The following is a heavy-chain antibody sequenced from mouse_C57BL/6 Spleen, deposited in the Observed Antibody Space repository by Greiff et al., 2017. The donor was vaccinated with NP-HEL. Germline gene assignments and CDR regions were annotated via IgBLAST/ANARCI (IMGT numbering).Heavy chain of an antibody. CDR3: TRIYYDNLYCAMDY. V-gene: IGHV5-9-1*02. J-gene: IGHJ4*01. CDR2: ISSGGDYI. CDR1: GFTFSSYA. Sequence: EVQGVESGEGLVKPGGSLKLSCAASGFTFSSYAMSWVRQTPEKRLEWVAYISSGGDYIYYADTVKGRFTISRDNARNTLYMQMSSLKSEDTAMYYCTRIYYDNLYCAMDYWGQGTSVTVSS. D-gene: IGHD2-1*01.